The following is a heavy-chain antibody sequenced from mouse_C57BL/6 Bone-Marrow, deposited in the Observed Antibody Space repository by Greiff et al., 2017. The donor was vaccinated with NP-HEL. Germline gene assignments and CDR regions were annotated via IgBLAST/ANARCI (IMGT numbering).Heavy chain of an antibody. CDR1: GFTFSDYG. CDR2: ISSGSSTI. J-gene: IGHJ4*01. Sequence: EVQGVESGGGLVKPGGSLKLSCAASGFTFSDYGMHWVRQAPEKGLEWVAYISSGSSTIYYADTVKGRFTISRDNAKNTLFLQMTSLRSEDTAMYYCASTHYYGSSYVPYAMDYWGQGTSVTVSS. D-gene: IGHD1-1*01. V-gene: IGHV5-17*01. CDR3: ASTHYYGSSYVPYAMDY.